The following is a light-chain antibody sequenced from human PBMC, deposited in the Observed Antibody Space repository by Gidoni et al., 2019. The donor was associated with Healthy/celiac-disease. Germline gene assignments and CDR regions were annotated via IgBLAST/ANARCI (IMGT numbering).Light chain of an antibody. CDR1: QSVSSSY. Sequence: EIVLTQSPGTLSLSPGERATLSCRASQSVSSSYLAWYQQKPGQAPRLLIYGASSRATGIPDRFSGSGSVTDFTLTISRREPEDFAVYYCQQYGSSPRAFXXXTRLEIK. CDR3: QQYGSSPRA. V-gene: IGKV3-20*01. J-gene: IGKJ5*01. CDR2: GAS.